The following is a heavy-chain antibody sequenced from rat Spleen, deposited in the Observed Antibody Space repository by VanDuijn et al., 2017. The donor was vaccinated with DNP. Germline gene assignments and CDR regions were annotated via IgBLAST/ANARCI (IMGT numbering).Heavy chain of an antibody. J-gene: IGHJ1*01. D-gene: IGHD1-12*03. Sequence: EVQLVETGGGLVQPGRSMKLSCAASGFTFSNYYMAWVRQAPTKGLEWVATISTSGSRTYYPDSVKGRFTISRDNAKSSLYLQMNSLKSEDTATYYCARGDYDGYYWYFDFWGPGTMVTVSS. CDR2: ISTSGSRT. CDR1: GFTFSNYY. V-gene: IGHV5-25*01. CDR3: ARGDYDGYYWYFDF.